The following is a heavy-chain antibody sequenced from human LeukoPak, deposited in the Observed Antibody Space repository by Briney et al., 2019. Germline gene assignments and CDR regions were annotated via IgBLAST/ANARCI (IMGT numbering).Heavy chain of an antibody. J-gene: IGHJ1*01. CDR3: AANPPGRTYLQD. D-gene: IGHD1-1*01. Sequence: GGSLRLSCAASGFTFDDYGMTWVRQVPGKGLEWIAEINWIGDTTRYGDSVKGRFTISRDNAKNSLDLQINSLRVEDTAFYYCAANPPGRTYLQDWGQGTLVTVSS. V-gene: IGHV3-20*04. CDR1: GFTFDDYG. CDR2: INWIGDTT.